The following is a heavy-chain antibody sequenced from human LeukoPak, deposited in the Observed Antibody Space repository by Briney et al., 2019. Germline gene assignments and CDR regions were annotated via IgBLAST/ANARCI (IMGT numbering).Heavy chain of an antibody. CDR1: GFTFSSYW. J-gene: IGHJ4*02. Sequence: PGGSLRLSCAASGFTFSSYWMTWVRQAPGKGLEWVSTISGIGVSTLYADSVKGRFTISRDNSKNTLYLQMNSLRAEDTAVYYCAQSYSSSRGSYFDYWGQGTLVTVSS. CDR3: AQSYSSSRGSYFDY. CDR2: ISGIGVST. V-gene: IGHV3-23*01. D-gene: IGHD6-6*01.